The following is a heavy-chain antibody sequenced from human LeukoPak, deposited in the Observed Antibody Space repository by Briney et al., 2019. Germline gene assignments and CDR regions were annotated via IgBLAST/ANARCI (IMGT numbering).Heavy chain of an antibody. D-gene: IGHD1/OR15-1a*01. CDR1: GFTFTNYW. CDR3: ARNKRGDY. Sequence: GGSQRLSCAASGFTFTNYWMSWVRQAPGKGLEWVANIKQDGSDENYVDSVKGRFTISRDNAKNSLYLQMNSLRAEDTAVYYCARNKRGDYWGQGTLVTVSS. J-gene: IGHJ4*02. CDR2: IKQDGSDE. V-gene: IGHV3-7*01.